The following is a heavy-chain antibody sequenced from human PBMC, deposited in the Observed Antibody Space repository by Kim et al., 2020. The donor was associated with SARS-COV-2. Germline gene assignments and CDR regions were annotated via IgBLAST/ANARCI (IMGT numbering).Heavy chain of an antibody. CDR3: ARRLRPHMDV. Sequence: GNSGYAQKFQGRVTMTRNTSMSTAYMELSSLRSEDTAVYYCARRLRPHMDVWGQGTTVTVSS. D-gene: IGHD4-17*01. V-gene: IGHV1-8*01. CDR2: GNS. J-gene: IGHJ6*02.